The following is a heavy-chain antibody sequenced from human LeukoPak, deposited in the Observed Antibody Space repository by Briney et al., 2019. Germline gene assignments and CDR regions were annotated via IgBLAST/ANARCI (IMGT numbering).Heavy chain of an antibody. V-gene: IGHV3-33*06. D-gene: IGHD5-18*01. CDR1: GFTFSTYG. J-gene: IGHJ4*02. CDR2: IWYDGSNK. Sequence: PGGSLRLSCAASGFTFSTYGMHWVRQAPGKGLEWVAVIWYDGSNKYYADSVKGRFTISRDNSKNTLHLQMNSLRAEDTALYYCAKGVYTYGPMLLGIDYWGQGTLVTVSS. CDR3: AKGVYTYGPMLLGIDY.